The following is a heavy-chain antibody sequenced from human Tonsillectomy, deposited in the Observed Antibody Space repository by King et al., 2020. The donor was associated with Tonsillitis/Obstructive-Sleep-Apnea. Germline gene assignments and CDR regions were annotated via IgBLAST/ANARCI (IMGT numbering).Heavy chain of an antibody. J-gene: IGHJ6*02. V-gene: IGHV3-30*18. Sequence: VQLVESGGGVVQPGRSLRLSCAASGFTFSSYGMHWVRQAPGKGLEWVAVISYDGSNKYYADSVKGRFTISRDNSKNTLYLQMNSLRVDDTAVYYCAKDRLDGPLFIAARRYYYYYGMDVWGQGTTVTVSS. CDR3: AKDRLDGPLFIAARRYYYYYGMDV. D-gene: IGHD6-6*01. CDR2: ISYDGSNK. CDR1: GFTFSSYG.